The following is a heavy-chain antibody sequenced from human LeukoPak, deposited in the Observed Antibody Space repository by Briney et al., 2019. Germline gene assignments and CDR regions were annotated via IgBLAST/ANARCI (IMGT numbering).Heavy chain of an antibody. Sequence: GGSLRFSCAASGFTFSSYGMHWVRQAPGKGLEWVAVISYDGSNKYYADSVKGRFTISRDNSKNTLYLQMNSLRAEDTAVYYCAKDRSKIAVAGTDYWGQGTLVTVSS. CDR2: ISYDGSNK. D-gene: IGHD6-19*01. J-gene: IGHJ4*02. V-gene: IGHV3-30*18. CDR3: AKDRSKIAVAGTDY. CDR1: GFTFSSYG.